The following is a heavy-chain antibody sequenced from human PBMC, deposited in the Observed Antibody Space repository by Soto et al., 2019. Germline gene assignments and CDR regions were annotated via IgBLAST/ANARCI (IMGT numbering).Heavy chain of an antibody. D-gene: IGHD4-17*01. V-gene: IGHV4-39*01. Sequence: SETLSLTCTVSGGSISSSSYYWGWIRQPPGKGLEWIGGIYYSGSTYYNPSLKSRVTISVDTSKNQFSLKLSSVTAADTAVYYCAKRRYGDYVGQQRFDPWGQGTLVTVSS. J-gene: IGHJ5*02. CDR2: IYYSGST. CDR1: GGSISSSSYY. CDR3: AKRRYGDYVGQQRFDP.